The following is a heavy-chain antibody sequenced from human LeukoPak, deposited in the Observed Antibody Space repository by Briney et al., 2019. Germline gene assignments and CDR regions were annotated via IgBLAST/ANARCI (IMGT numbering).Heavy chain of an antibody. J-gene: IGHJ4*02. CDR3: TRDRAHGTQDY. V-gene: IGHV4-39*07. CDR1: GGSFTDYF. D-gene: IGHD1-26*01. Sequence: SETLSLTCTVSGGSFTDYFWGWIRQPPGKGLEWIGSIYYSGRTSYNPSLKNRVSISLDTSKGQFSLNLDSVTAADTAVYFCTRDRAHGTQDYWGQGTLVTVS. CDR2: IYYSGRT.